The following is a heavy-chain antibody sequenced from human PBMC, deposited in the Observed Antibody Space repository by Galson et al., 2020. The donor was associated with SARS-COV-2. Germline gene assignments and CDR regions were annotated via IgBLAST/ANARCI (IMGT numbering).Heavy chain of an antibody. CDR1: GFTFSTNV. J-gene: IGHJ4*02. CDR2: ISGSGGST. V-gene: IGHV3-23*01. CDR3: ANDRRPGYSYGTNFDY. D-gene: IGHD5-18*01. Sequence: GESLKISCAASGFTFSTNVMTWVRQAPGQGLEWVSGISGSGGSTHYADSVRGRFTISRDNSKNTLYLQMNSLRAEDTAVYYCANDRRPGYSYGTNFDYWGQGTPVTVSS.